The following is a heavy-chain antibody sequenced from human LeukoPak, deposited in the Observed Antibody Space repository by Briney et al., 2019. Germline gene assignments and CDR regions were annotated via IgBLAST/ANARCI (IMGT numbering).Heavy chain of an antibody. J-gene: IGHJ6*03. D-gene: IGHD2-21*02. CDR1: GGSISSSSYY. Sequence: SETLSLTCTVSGGSISSSSYYWGWIRQPPGKGLEWIGSIYYSGSTYYNPSLKSRVTISVDTSKNQFSLKLSSVTAADTAVYYCARHLRATAMGYYYYYYMDVWGKGTTVTVSS. CDR3: ARHLRATAMGYYYYYYMDV. CDR2: IYYSGST. V-gene: IGHV4-39*01.